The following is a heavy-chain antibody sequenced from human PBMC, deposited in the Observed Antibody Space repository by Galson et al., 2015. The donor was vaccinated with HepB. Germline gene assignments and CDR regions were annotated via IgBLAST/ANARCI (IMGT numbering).Heavy chain of an antibody. CDR2: IYPGDSDT. CDR3: ARHIPQDTEVVDPIGYFDY. V-gene: IGHV5-51*01. CDR1: GYSFTSYW. J-gene: IGHJ4*02. D-gene: IGHD2-15*01. Sequence: QSGAEVKKPGESLKISCKGSGYSFTSYWIGWVRQMPGKGLEWMGIIYPGDSDTRYSPSFQGQVTISADKSISTAYLQWSSLKASDTAMYYCARHIPQDTEVVDPIGYFDYWGQGTLVTVSS.